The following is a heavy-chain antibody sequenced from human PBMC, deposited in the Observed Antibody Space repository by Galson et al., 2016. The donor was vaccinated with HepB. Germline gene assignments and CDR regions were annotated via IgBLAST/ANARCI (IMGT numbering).Heavy chain of an antibody. CDR3: ARAASEIPRVISDS. V-gene: IGHV1-46*01. Sequence: SVKVSCKASGYIFTAHYMHWVRQAPGQGLEWMGIINPSRGSTSYTPKFHGRITMKSDSSANTVHMELSSLTYEDPAVYFCARAASEIPRVISDSWGQGSLVIVSS. CDR1: GYIFTAHY. CDR2: INPSRGST. D-gene: IGHD2-21*01. J-gene: IGHJ4*02.